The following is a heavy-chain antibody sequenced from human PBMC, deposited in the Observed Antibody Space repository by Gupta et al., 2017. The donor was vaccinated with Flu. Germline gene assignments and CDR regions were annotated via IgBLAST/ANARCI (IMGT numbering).Heavy chain of an antibody. V-gene: IGHV3-74*01. CDR2: LDRDGTA. CDR1: AFILGDHG. D-gene: IGHD2-15*01. CDR3: AREANCDFGCYHLDL. J-gene: IGHJ5*02. Sequence: EERLVQAGGGSAQPGESLGLSCSASAFILGDHGVHWVRQVPGEGLEWVSRLDRDGTATYADSVRGRFTVSRDDSKKTVYLQMDSLRVDDTTVYFCAREANCDFGCYHLDLWGQGILVTVSS.